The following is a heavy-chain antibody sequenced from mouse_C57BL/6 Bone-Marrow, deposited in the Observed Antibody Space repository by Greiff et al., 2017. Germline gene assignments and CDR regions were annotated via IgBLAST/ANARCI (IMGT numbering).Heavy chain of an antibody. Sequence: QVQLQQSGPGLVQPSQSLSITCTVSGFSLTSYGVHWVRQSPGKGLEWLGVIWRGGSTDSNAAFMSRLSITKDNSKSQVFFKMNSLQADDTAIYYCAKKDYGSTHYYAMDYWGQGTSVTVSS. CDR2: IWRGGST. V-gene: IGHV2-5*01. J-gene: IGHJ4*01. D-gene: IGHD1-1*01. CDR1: GFSLTSYG. CDR3: AKKDYGSTHYYAMDY.